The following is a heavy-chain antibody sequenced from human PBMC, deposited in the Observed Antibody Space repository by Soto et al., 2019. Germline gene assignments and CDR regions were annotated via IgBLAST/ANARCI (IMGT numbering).Heavy chain of an antibody. V-gene: IGHV4-30-2*01. CDR3: ARELLGWFDP. J-gene: IGHJ5*02. CDR1: GGSISSGVYS. CDR2: IYHSGCT. D-gene: IGHD2-15*01. Sequence: QLQLQESGSGLVKPSQTLSLTCAVSGGSISSGVYSWSWIRQPPGKGLEWIGYIYHSGCTYYNPSRKRRLTISVDRSKNQFSLKLLSVTATDTPVYYCARELLGWFDPWGQGTLVTVS.